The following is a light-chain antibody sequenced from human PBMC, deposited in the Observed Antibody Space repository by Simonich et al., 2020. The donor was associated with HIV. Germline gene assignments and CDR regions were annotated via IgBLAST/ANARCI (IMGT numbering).Light chain of an antibody. CDR2: GAS. V-gene: IGKV3-15*01. J-gene: IGKJ1*01. CDR1: QRVSSN. Sequence: EIVMTQSPATLSVSPGERATLSCRASQRVSSNLAGYQQKPGQAPRLLIYGASTRATSIPAKFSGSGSGTEFTLTISSLQSEDSAVYYCQQYDISPSFGQGTKVEIK. CDR3: QQYDISPS.